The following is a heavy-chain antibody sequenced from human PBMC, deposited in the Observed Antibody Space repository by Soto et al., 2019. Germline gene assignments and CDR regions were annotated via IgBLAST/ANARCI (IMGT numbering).Heavy chain of an antibody. D-gene: IGHD3-10*01. Sequence: SETLSLTCAVSGGSISSGGYSWSWIRQPPGKGLEWIGYIYHSGSTYYNPSLKSRVTISVDTSKNQFSLKLTSVTATDTAVYYCVRQGFGALHGLVDVWDQGTTVTVSS. CDR2: IYHSGST. J-gene: IGHJ6*02. CDR1: GGSISSGGYS. V-gene: IGHV4-30-2*01. CDR3: VRQGFGALHGLVDV.